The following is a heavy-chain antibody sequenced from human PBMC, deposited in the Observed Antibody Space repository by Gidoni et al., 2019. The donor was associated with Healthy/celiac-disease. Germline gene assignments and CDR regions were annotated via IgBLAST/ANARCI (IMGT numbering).Heavy chain of an antibody. CDR1: GGSFRGYY. CDR2: INHSGST. D-gene: IGHD5-18*01. CDR3: ARGRLPGGY. J-gene: IGHJ4*02. Sequence: VQLQQWGAGLLKPSETLSLTCAAYGGSFRGYYWSWFRQPPGKGLEWIGEINHSGSTNYNPSLKSRVTISVDTSKNQFSLKLSSVTAADTAVYYCARGRLPGGYWGQGTLVTVSS. V-gene: IGHV4-34*01.